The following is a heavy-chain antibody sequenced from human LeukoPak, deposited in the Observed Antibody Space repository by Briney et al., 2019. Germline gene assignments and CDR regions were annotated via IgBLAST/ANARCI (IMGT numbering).Heavy chain of an antibody. J-gene: IGHJ3*02. D-gene: IGHD2-21*02. CDR3: AKAYCGGDCYHDAFDT. CDR1: GFTFDDYA. CDR2: ISWNSGSI. Sequence: GGSLRLSCAASGFTFDDYAMHWVRQAPGKGLEWVSGISWNSGSIGYADSVKGRFTISRDNAKNSLYLQMNSLRAEDTALYYCAKAYCGGDCYHDAFDTWGRGTMVTVSS. V-gene: IGHV3-9*01.